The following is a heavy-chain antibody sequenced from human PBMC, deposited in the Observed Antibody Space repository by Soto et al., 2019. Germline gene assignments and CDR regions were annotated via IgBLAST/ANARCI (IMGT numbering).Heavy chain of an antibody. D-gene: IGHD4-4*01. CDR2: TIPMFAAT. V-gene: IGHV1-69*01. CDR3: ARGGIVAVPAALSSYDDYTNYRFDS. CDR1: GGSFSDFA. J-gene: IGHJ4*02. Sequence: QVQLAQSGAEVRKPGSSVKVSCRASGGSFSDFAFSWVRQAPGQGLEWMGGTIPMFAATKYAQRFQGRITINADASTGTVYLALSSLTSDDSPVYYCARGGIVAVPAALSSYDDYTNYRFDSWGQGTLVSVSS.